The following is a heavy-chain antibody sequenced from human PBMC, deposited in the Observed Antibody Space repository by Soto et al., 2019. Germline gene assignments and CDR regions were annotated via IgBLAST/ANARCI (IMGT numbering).Heavy chain of an antibody. J-gene: IGHJ5*02. D-gene: IGHD3-10*01. CDR3: ATRPHGSGSSNWFDP. CDR1: GYTLTELS. CDR2: FDPEDGET. Sequence: ASVKVSCKVSGYTLTELSMHWVRQAPGKGLEWMGGFDPEDGETIYAQKFQGRVTMTEDTSTDTAYMELSSLRSEDTAVYYCATRPHGSGSSNWFDPWGQGSLVTVSS. V-gene: IGHV1-24*01.